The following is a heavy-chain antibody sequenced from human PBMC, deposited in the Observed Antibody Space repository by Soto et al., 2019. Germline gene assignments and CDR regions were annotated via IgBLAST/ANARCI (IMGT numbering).Heavy chain of an antibody. D-gene: IGHD6-19*01. CDR3: ARDLSSGWAFDY. Sequence: GGSLRLSCAASGFTFSSYGMHWVRQAPGKGLEWVAVIWYDGSNKYYADSVKGRFTISRDNSKNTLYLQMNSLRAEDTAVYYCARDLSSGWAFDYWGQGTLVTVSS. CDR2: IWYDGSNK. V-gene: IGHV3-33*01. J-gene: IGHJ4*02. CDR1: GFTFSSYG.